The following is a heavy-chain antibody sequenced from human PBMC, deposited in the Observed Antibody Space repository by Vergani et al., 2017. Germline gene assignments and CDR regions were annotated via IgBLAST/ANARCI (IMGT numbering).Heavy chain of an antibody. J-gene: IGHJ4*02. V-gene: IGHV1-18*01. Sequence: QVQLVQSGDEVKKPGASVKVSCKASGYTFTNYGITWVRQAPGQGLEWMGWISYNGNTNYAQKLQGRVTMTTDTSTSTAYMELRSLRSDDTAVYYCARIRMAVAGTGXFDYWGQGTLVTVSS. D-gene: IGHD6-19*01. CDR3: ARIRMAVAGTGXFDY. CDR1: GYTFTNYG. CDR2: ISYNGNT.